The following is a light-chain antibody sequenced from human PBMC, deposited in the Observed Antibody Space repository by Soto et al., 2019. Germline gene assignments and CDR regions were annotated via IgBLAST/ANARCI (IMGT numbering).Light chain of an antibody. J-gene: IGKJ2*01. CDR2: TAA. CDR3: QQSFTTPYT. V-gene: IGKV1-39*01. CDR1: QSINYY. Sequence: DIQMTQSPSSLSASIGDRVIITCRASQSINYYLNWYQQQPGKAPKLLVSTAASLRSEGPSRFSGSASGTDFALTISSLQTEDFATSYCQQSFTTPYTFGQRTKLEI.